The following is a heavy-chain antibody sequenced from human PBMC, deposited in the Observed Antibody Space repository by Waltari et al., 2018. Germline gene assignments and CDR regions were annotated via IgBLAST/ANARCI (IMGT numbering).Heavy chain of an antibody. Sequence: QVQLVESGGGVVQPGRSLRLSCAASGFTFSSYAMHWVCQAQGKGLEWVEDIAYEGSNKYYADVVKGQVTNARDNSKYTQYMQMNNLRAEDTAVYYCARDTSDFWSGYPVDYWGQGTLVTVSS. CDR3: ARDTSDFWSGYPVDY. CDR1: GFTFSSYA. V-gene: IGHV3-30*01. CDR2: IAYEGSNK. J-gene: IGHJ4*02. D-gene: IGHD3-3*01.